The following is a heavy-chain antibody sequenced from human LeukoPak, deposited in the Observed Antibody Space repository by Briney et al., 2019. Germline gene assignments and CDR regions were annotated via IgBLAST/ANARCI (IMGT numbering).Heavy chain of an antibody. CDR1: GFTVSSNY. Sequence: GGSLRLSCGASGFTVSSNYMSWVRQAPGKGLEWVSVIYSGGSTYYADSVKGRFTISRDNSKNTLYLQMNSLRAEDTAVYYCARDSPSSLMDVWGKGTTVTVSS. J-gene: IGHJ6*03. CDR3: ARDSPSSLMDV. V-gene: IGHV3-66*02. D-gene: IGHD2-2*01. CDR2: IYSGGST.